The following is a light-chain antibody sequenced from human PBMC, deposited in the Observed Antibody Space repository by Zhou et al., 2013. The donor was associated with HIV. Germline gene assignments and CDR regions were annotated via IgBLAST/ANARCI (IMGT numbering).Light chain of an antibody. J-gene: IGKJ1*01. Sequence: AVQLTQSPSSLSASVGDRVTISCRASHQIGKDLGWYQQTPGSAPRVLIYAATTLHSGVPSRFSGTGTGTDFTLIISSLQPEDFATYYCQQYNSYPWTFGQGTKVEIK. CDR1: HQIGKD. CDR3: QQYNSYPWT. V-gene: IGKV1-6*01. CDR2: AAT.